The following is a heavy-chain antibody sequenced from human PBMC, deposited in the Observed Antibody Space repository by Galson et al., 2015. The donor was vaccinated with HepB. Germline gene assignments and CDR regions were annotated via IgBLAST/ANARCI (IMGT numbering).Heavy chain of an antibody. D-gene: IGHD3-9*01. V-gene: IGHV1-46*01. CDR3: AREIYSRYFEDLHYYYGMDV. CDR1: GYTFTSHF. Sequence: SVKVSCKASGYTFTSHFMHWVRQAPGQGLEWMGIIGPSGGSTTYAQKIQGRVTMTRDTSTSTVYMELSSLRSEDTAVYYCAREIYSRYFEDLHYYYGMDVWGQGTTVTVSS. J-gene: IGHJ6*02. CDR2: IGPSGGST.